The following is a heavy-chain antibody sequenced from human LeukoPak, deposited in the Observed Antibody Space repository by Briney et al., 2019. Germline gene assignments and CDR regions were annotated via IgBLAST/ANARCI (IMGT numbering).Heavy chain of an antibody. J-gene: IGHJ4*02. CDR2: ISSSSSYI. V-gene: IGHV3-21*01. Sequence: PGGSLRLSCAASGFTFSSYEMNWVRQAPGKGLEWVSSISSSSSYIYYADSVKGRFTISRDNTKNSLYLQMNSLRAEDTAVYYCARVSFITMVRGVGDYWGQGTLVTVSS. CDR1: GFTFSSYE. D-gene: IGHD3-10*01. CDR3: ARVSFITMVRGVGDY.